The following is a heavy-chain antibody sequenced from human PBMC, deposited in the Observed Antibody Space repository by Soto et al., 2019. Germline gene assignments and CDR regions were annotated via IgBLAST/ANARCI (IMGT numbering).Heavy chain of an antibody. V-gene: IGHV3-30-3*01. CDR2: IAYDGSNK. J-gene: IGHJ6*02. CDR3: ARDPYYFWSSWHYYYYGMDV. D-gene: IGHD3-3*01. Sequence: GGSLRLSSAASGFTFSSYVMHWVRQAPGKGLEWVAVIAYDGSNKYYADSVKGRFTISRDNSKNTLYLQMNSLRVEDEAVYYCARDPYYFWSSWHYYYYGMDVWRQGTTVTVSS. CDR1: GFTFSSYV.